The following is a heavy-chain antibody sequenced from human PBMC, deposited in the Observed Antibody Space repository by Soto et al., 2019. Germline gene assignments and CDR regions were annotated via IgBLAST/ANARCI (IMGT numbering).Heavy chain of an antibody. J-gene: IGHJ4*02. Sequence: PSVTLSLTCAVSGFSISSSNPWTWVRRPPGKGLEWIAEIYHSGNANYNPSLKGRVTISLDTSKNHFSLQVNSVTAADTAVYYCARVMGVASGGPLDSWGQGTQVTVSS. CDR2: IYHSGNA. D-gene: IGHD2-15*01. CDR1: GFSISSSNP. CDR3: ARVMGVASGGPLDS. V-gene: IGHV4-4*02.